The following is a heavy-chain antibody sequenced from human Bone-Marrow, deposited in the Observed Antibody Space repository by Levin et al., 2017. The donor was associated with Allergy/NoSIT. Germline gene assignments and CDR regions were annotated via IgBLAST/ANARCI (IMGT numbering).Heavy chain of an antibody. D-gene: IGHD4-17*01. V-gene: IGHV3-20*04. CDR2: INWNGGST. CDR3: ARGGYGDYPSGL. Sequence: GESLKISCAASGFTFDDYGMSWVRQAPGKGLEWVSGINWNGGSTGYADSVKGRFTISRDNAKNSLYLQMNSLRAEDTALYYCARGGYGDYPSGLWGQGTLVTVSS. CDR1: GFTFDDYG. J-gene: IGHJ4*02.